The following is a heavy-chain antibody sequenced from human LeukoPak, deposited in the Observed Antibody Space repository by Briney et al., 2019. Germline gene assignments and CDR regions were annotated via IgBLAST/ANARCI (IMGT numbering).Heavy chain of an antibody. V-gene: IGHV4-39*07. CDR3: AKQLGYYDRTGYFDY. J-gene: IGHJ4*02. CDR1: GGSISSSSYY. D-gene: IGHD3-22*01. Sequence: SETLSLTCTVSGGSISSSSYYWGWIRQPPGKGLEWIGSIYYSGSTYYNPSLKSRVTISVDTSKNQFSLKLSSVTAADTAVYYCAKQLGYYDRTGYFDYWGQGTLVTVSS. CDR2: IYYSGST.